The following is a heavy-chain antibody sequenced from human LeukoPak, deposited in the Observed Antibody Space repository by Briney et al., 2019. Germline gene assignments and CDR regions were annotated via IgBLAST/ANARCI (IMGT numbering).Heavy chain of an antibody. J-gene: IGHJ4*02. CDR1: GFTFRGFL. Sequence: GGSLRLSCAASGFTFRGFLMSWVRQAPGKGLEWVANIKLDGSEKNYVDSVKGRFTISRDNTKNSLYLQMNSLRVEDTAVFYCARDQYDTWSRRGNFDSWGQGTLVIVSS. CDR3: ARDQYDTWSRRGNFDS. D-gene: IGHD3-3*01. V-gene: IGHV3-7*03. CDR2: IKLDGSEK.